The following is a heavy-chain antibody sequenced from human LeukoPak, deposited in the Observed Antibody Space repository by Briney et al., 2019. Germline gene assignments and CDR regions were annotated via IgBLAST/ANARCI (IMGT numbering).Heavy chain of an antibody. Sequence: SETLSLTCTVSGGSISSSPYYWGWIRQPPGKGLEWIASIYYSGSTYYNPSLKSRVTISVDTSKNQFSLKLSSVTAADTAVYYCARDGSLVPFDYWGQGTLVTVSS. CDR2: IYYSGST. D-gene: IGHD6-13*01. V-gene: IGHV4-39*07. J-gene: IGHJ4*02. CDR3: ARDGSLVPFDY. CDR1: GGSISSSPYY.